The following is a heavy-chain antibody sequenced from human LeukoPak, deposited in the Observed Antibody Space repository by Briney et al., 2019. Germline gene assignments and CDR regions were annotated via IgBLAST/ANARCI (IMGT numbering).Heavy chain of an antibody. CDR3: ARDFRTQLDGYSPPYHFDY. V-gene: IGHV3-21*01. J-gene: IGHJ4*01. Sequence: GGSLRLSCAAFGFTFITHSMSWVRQAPWKRLERVSSISSSISHIYYADSMKGRFTVSRDNAKNSLFLQMNSLRAEDTAVYYCARDFRTQLDGYSPPYHFDYWGQGALVTVSS. CDR2: ISSSISHI. D-gene: IGHD5-24*01. CDR1: GFTFITHS.